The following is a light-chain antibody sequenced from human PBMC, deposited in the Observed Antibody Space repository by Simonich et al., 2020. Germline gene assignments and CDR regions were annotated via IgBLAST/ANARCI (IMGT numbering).Light chain of an antibody. V-gene: IGLV3-19*01. Sequence: SSELTQDPAVSVALGQTVRITFQGDSLRSSYASWYQQKPGQAPVLVIYGKNNRPSVIPDRFSGTSSGNTASLTITGAQAEDEADYYCNSRDSSGNHVVFGGGTKLTVL. CDR2: GKN. CDR1: SLRSSY. CDR3: NSRDSSGNHVV. J-gene: IGLJ2*01.